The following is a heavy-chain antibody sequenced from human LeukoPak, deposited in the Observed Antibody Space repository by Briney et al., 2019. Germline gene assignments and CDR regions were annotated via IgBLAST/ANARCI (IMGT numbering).Heavy chain of an antibody. CDR3: AKDRVLLWFGELSYYFDY. V-gene: IGHV3-23*01. CDR1: GFTFSSYA. D-gene: IGHD3-10*01. Sequence: GGSLRLCCAASGFTFSSYAMSWVRPAPGKGLEWVSAISGSGGSTYYADSVKGRFTIFRDNSKNTLYLQMNSLRAEDTAVYYCAKDRVLLWFGELSYYFDYWGQGTLVTVSS. CDR2: ISGSGGST. J-gene: IGHJ4*02.